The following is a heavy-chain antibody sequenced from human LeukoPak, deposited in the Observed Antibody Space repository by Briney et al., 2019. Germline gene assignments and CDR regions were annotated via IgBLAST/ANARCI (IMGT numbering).Heavy chain of an antibody. CDR2: INHSGST. CDR3: ARHPWYSSSWYPRRGFDP. J-gene: IGHJ5*02. D-gene: IGHD6-13*01. V-gene: IGHV4-34*01. Sequence: SSETLSLTCAVYGGSFSGYYWSWIRQPPGKGLEWIGEINHSGSTNYNPSLKSRVTISVDTSKNQFSLKLSSVTAADTAVYYCARHPWYSSSWYPRRGFDPWGQGTLVTVSS. CDR1: GGSFSGYY.